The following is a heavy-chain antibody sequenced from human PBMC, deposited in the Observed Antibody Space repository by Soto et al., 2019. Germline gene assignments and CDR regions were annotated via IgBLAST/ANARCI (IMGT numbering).Heavy chain of an antibody. V-gene: IGHV1-18*01. J-gene: IGHJ4*02. Sequence: ASLKVSCKSSGYTFTSDGIIWVRQAPGQGLEWMGWISAYNGNTNYAQKIQGRGTMTTDTSTSTAYMELRSLRSDDTAVYYCARGYKVWRTVIVPGELDYWGQGTLVTVS. CDR2: ISAYNGNT. CDR3: ARGYKVWRTVIVPGELDY. D-gene: IGHD2-2*01. CDR1: GYTFTSDG.